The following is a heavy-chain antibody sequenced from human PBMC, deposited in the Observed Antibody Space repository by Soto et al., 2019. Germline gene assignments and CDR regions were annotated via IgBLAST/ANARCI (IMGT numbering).Heavy chain of an antibody. CDR1: GFTFTNYW. Sequence: EAQLVESGGGLVQPGGSLRLSCAASGFTFTNYWMSWVRQAPGKGLEWVANIKQDGSEKYYADSAKGRFIISRDNAKTSLYLQMNSLRAEDTAVYYCARDMGVFWNGYPEGGFDYWGQGTPVTVSS. V-gene: IGHV3-7*01. CDR2: IKQDGSEK. D-gene: IGHD3-3*01. J-gene: IGHJ4*02. CDR3: ARDMGVFWNGYPEGGFDY.